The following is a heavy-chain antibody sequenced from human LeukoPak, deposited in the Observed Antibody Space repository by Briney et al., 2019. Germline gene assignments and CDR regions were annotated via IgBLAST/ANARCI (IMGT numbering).Heavy chain of an antibody. CDR2: IYHSGST. V-gene: IGHV4-30-2*01. D-gene: IGHD6-19*01. CDR3: ARDNKYSSGWRYFDY. J-gene: IGHJ4*02. CDR1: GGSISSGGYY. Sequence: PSETLSLTCTVSGGSISSGGYYWGWIRQPPGKGLGWIGYIYHSGSTYYNPSLKSRVTISVDRSKNQFSLKLSSVTAADTAVYYCARDNKYSSGWRYFDYWGQGTLVTVSS.